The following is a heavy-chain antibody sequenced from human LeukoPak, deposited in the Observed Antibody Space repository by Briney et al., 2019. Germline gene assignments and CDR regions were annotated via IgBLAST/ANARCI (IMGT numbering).Heavy chain of an antibody. CDR1: RYSISSGCY. D-gene: IGHD3-10*01. CDR2: VYHGGST. Sequence: SETLSLTCAVSRYSISSGCYWGWIRQPPGKGLEWIGSVYHGGSTYYNPSLKSRVNIDVDTSRNQFSLSLSSVTAADTAVYFCAREITMVRGLPGGGDYWGQGILVTVSS. J-gene: IGHJ4*02. V-gene: IGHV4-38-2*02. CDR3: AREITMVRGLPGGGDY.